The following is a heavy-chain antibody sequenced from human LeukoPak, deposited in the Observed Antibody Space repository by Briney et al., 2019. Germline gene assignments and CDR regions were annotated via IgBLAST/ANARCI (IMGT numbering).Heavy chain of an antibody. Sequence: GGSLRLSCAASGFTFDDYVMHWVRQAPGKGLECVANIKQDGTEKYYLDSVKGRFTISRDNAKNSLCLQMNSLRVEDTAVYYCAKGGPTVPKEAANASDIWGQGAVVTVSS. CDR3: AKGGPTVPKEAANASDI. J-gene: IGHJ3*02. D-gene: IGHD2-2*01. CDR1: GFTFDDYV. V-gene: IGHV3-7*03. CDR2: IKQDGTEK.